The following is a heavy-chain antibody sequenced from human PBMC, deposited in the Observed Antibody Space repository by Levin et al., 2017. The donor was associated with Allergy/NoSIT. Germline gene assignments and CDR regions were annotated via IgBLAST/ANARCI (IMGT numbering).Heavy chain of an antibody. V-gene: IGHV3-7*01. J-gene: IGHJ4*02. CDR2: IKEDGSEK. D-gene: IGHD4-17*01. CDR3: ASEYGRGFDY. Sequence: GESLKISCAASGFTFSSYWMSWVRQAPGKGLEWVANIKEDGSEKYYVDSVKGRFTISRDNAKNSLYLQMNSLRAKDTAVYYCASEYGRGFDYWGQGTLVTVSS. CDR1: GFTFSSYW.